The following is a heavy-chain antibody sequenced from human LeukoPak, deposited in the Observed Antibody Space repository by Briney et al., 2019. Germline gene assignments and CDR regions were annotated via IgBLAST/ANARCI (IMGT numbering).Heavy chain of an antibody. D-gene: IGHD3-22*01. CDR1: GFIFSNYE. CDR3: AGGLMGGYPRFDY. CDR2: ISSSGMSI. J-gene: IGHJ4*02. Sequence: GGSLRLSCVTSGFIFSNYEMNWVRQAPGKGLEWVSYISSSGMSIYYADSVKGRFTISRDNAKNALYLQMNSLRAEDTAVYYCAGGLMGGYPRFDYWGQGTLVTVSS. V-gene: IGHV3-48*03.